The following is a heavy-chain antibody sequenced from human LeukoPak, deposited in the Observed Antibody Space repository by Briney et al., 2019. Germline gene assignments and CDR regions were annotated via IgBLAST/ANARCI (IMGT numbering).Heavy chain of an antibody. J-gene: IGHJ4*02. CDR2: ISYDGSNK. D-gene: IGHD6-19*01. CDR1: GFTFSSYA. V-gene: IGHV3-30*04. CDR3: ARDGIAVAGSQDY. Sequence: GGSLRLSCAASGFTFSSYAMHWVRQAPGKGLEWVAVISYDGSNKYYADSVKGRFTISRDNSKNTLYLQMNSLRAEGTAVYYCARDGIAVAGSQDYWGQGTLVTVSS.